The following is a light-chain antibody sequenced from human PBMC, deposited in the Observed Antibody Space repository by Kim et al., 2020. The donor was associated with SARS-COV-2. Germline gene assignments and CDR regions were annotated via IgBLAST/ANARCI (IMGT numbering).Light chain of an antibody. CDR1: QSFTTF. V-gene: IGKV1-39*01. CDR3: QQSYGRPYP. J-gene: IGKJ2*01. Sequence: ASVSDRVSFTSRASQSFTTFVIWSRQRLGKPPNLLIYAASVLKSGVPSGFGRRASGTDVTFTISSRQLEDSGTYYRQQSYGRPYPLGQGTRLEI. CDR2: AAS.